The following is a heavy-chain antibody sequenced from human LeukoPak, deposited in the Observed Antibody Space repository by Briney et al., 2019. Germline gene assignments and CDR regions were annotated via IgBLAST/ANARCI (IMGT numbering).Heavy chain of an antibody. Sequence: AGGSLRLSCVASGFPFSSYWMTWVRQAPGKGLEWVANIKQDGSKKSYVDSVKGRFTISRDNAKNSLYLQMNSLRAEDTAVYYCVKGLVQTTMSHSVDYWGQGALVTVSS. CDR3: VKGLVQTTMSHSVDY. V-gene: IGHV3-7*01. J-gene: IGHJ4*02. CDR1: GFPFSSYW. D-gene: IGHD1-1*01. CDR2: IKQDGSKK.